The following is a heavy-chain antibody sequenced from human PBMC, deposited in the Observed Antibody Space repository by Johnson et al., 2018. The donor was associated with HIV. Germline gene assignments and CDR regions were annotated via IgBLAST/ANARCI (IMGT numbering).Heavy chain of an antibody. J-gene: IGHJ3*02. CDR2: IYSGGST. Sequence: QMLLVESGGGVVQPGGSLRLSCAASGFTFSSYGMHWVRQAPGKGLEWVSVIYSGGSTYYADSVKGRFTISRDNSKNTLYLQMNSLRAEDTAVYYCAGEGGATPAFDIWGQGTMVTVSS. D-gene: IGHD1-26*01. CDR3: AGEGGATPAFDI. CDR1: GFTFSSYG. V-gene: IGHV3-NL1*01.